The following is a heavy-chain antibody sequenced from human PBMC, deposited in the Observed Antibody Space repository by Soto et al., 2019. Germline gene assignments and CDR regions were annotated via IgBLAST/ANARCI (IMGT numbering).Heavy chain of an antibody. J-gene: IGHJ5*02. CDR1: GFTVSNSY. Sequence: PGGSLRLSCAASGFTVSNSYMGWVRQSPGKGLDYVSVIYAGGSTYYADSVKGRFTISRDNSKNTLFLQMNSLRSEDTAVYYCAYSLGPGVKTIWFDTWGQGSLVTVSS. CDR3: AYSLGPGVKTIWFDT. V-gene: IGHV3-66*01. CDR2: IYAGGST. D-gene: IGHD2-21*01.